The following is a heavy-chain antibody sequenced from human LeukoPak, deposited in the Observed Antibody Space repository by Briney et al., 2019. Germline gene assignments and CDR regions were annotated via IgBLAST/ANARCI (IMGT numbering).Heavy chain of an antibody. CDR3: AKAHYYDSSGYIPPDY. CDR1: GFTFSSYA. J-gene: IGHJ4*02. CDR2: ISGSGGST. V-gene: IGHV3-23*01. Sequence: GGSLRLSCAASGFTFSSYAMSWVRQAPGKGLEWVSVISGSGGSTYYADSVKGRFTISRDNSKNTLYLQMNSLRAEDTAIYYCAKAHYYDSSGYIPPDYWGQGTLVTVSS. D-gene: IGHD3-22*01.